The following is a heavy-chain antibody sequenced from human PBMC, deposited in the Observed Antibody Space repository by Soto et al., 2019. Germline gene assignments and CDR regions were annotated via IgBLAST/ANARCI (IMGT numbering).Heavy chain of an antibody. CDR2: ISAHNGNT. J-gene: IGHJ4*02. CDR3: ARGRYGDY. D-gene: IGHD1-1*01. Sequence: QVHLVQSGAEVKKPGASVKVSCKGSGYTFTSYGITWVRQAPGQGLEWMGWISAHNGNTNYAQKLQGRVTVNRDTSTSTAYMELRGLRSDDTAMYYCARGRYGDYWGQGALVTVSS. CDR1: GYTFTSYG. V-gene: IGHV1-18*01.